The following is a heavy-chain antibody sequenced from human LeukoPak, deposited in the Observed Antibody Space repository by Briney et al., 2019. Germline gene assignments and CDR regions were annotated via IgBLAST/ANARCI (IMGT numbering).Heavy chain of an antibody. V-gene: IGHV3-9*01. CDR2: ISWNSGSI. D-gene: IGHD6-19*01. CDR1: GFTFDDYA. Sequence: AGGSLRLSCAASGFTFDDYAMHWVRQAPGKGLEWVSGISWNSGSIGYADSVKGRFTISRDNAKNSLYLQMNSLRAEDTALYYCAKDFHSSGWSHFDYWGQGTLVTVPS. J-gene: IGHJ4*02. CDR3: AKDFHSSGWSHFDY.